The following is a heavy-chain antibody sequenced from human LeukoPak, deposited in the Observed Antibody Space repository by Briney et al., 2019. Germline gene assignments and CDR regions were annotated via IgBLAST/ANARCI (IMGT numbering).Heavy chain of an antibody. V-gene: IGHV1-18*01. Sequence: ASVKVSCKPSGYTSTNYGLTSVRQSPQQRRERVAWISVYNDKSNYAQKFQGRVTMTADTSTRTAYLELRSLRSDDTAVYYCARTVAGGGYWYFDLWGRGTLVTVSS. CDR2: ISVYNDKS. D-gene: IGHD6-19*01. CDR3: ARTVAGGGYWYFDL. J-gene: IGHJ2*01. CDR1: GYTSTNYG.